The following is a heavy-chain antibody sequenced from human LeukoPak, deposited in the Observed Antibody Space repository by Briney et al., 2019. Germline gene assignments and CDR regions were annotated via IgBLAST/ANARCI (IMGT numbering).Heavy chain of an antibody. D-gene: IGHD6-19*01. CDR1: AFSFSTYA. Sequence: GGSLRLSCAASAFSFSTYAMSWGRQAPGKGLEWGSSFTDTGDRTYYTDSVKGRFTISRDNSWNTLSLQMNNLRGEDPARYYCARDPRPGNSGGWYYFDYWGQGALVTVSS. J-gene: IGHJ4*02. V-gene: IGHV3-23*01. CDR2: FTDTGDRT. CDR3: ARDPRPGNSGGWYYFDY.